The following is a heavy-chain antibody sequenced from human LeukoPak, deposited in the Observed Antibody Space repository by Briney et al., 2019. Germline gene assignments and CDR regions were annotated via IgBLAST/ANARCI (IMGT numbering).Heavy chain of an antibody. CDR3: ARALKGVSRRIAGDTTFEYYYYMDV. V-gene: IGHV3-30*02. Sequence: GESLRLSCGASGFTFSTYDMHWVRQAPGKGLEWVAFIRFDGSHKYYVDSVKGRFTIFRDNDKNSLYLQMNSLRAEDTDVYYCARALKGVSRRIAGDTTFEYYYYMDVWGKGTTVTISS. CDR1: GFTFSTYD. D-gene: IGHD1-26*01. J-gene: IGHJ6*03. CDR2: IRFDGSHK.